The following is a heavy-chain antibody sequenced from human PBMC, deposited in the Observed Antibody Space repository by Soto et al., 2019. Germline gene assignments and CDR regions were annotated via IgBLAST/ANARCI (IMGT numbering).Heavy chain of an antibody. Sequence: ASVKVSCKASGYTFTGYYMHWVRQAPGQGLVWMGWINPNSGGTNYAQKFQGRVSMTTDTSTTTAYMELRSLRSDDTAVYYCARVVPGAEAWFGPSGQGTLVTVPQ. V-gene: IGHV1-2*02. CDR1: GYTFTGYY. D-gene: IGHD2-2*01. CDR3: ARVVPGAEAWFGP. J-gene: IGHJ5*02. CDR2: INPNSGGT.